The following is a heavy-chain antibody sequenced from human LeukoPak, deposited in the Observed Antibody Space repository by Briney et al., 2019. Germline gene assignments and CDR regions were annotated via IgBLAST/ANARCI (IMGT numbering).Heavy chain of an antibody. CDR1: GGSISSSSYY. CDR2: IYYSGST. J-gene: IGHJ4*02. V-gene: IGHV4-39*07. D-gene: IGHD3-10*01. Sequence: PSETLSLTCTVSGGSISSSSYYWGWIRQTPGKGLEWIGSIYYSGSTYYNPSLKSRVTISVNTSKNQFSLNLTSVTAADTAVYYCARDSIEVDGSGSYYTIDSWGQGTRFTVSS. CDR3: ARDSIEVDGSGSYYTIDS.